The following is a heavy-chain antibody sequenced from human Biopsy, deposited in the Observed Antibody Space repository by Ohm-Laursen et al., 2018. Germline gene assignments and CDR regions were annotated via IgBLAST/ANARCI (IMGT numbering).Heavy chain of an antibody. J-gene: IGHJ3*01. V-gene: IGHV4-59*02. CDR3: ARDSGGMATILDAFDL. CDR1: DDSVTKYY. CDR2: IYFTGST. D-gene: IGHD5-24*01. Sequence: SETLSLTCTVSDDSVTKYYWSWIRQPPGKGLEWIGYIYFTGSTNYNPSLKSRVTISVDTSKNQFSLRLSSVTAADTAVYYCARDSGGMATILDAFDLWGQGTMVTVSP.